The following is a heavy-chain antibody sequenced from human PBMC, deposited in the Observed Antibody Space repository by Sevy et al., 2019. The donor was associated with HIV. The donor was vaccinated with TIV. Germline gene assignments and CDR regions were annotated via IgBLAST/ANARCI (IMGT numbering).Heavy chain of an antibody. D-gene: IGHD6-6*01. Sequence: GVSLRLSCAASGFTFSSYAMSWVRQAPGKGLEWVSAISGSDGSTYYADSMKGRFTISRDNSKNTLYLQMNSLRAEDTAVYYCAKYYPLTTRPGYSYYYLDVWGKGTTVTVSS. J-gene: IGHJ6*03. CDR2: ISGSDGST. CDR3: AKYYPLTTRPGYSYYYLDV. CDR1: GFTFSSYA. V-gene: IGHV3-23*01.